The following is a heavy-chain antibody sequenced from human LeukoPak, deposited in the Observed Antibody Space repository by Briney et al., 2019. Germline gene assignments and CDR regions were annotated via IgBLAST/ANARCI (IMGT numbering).Heavy chain of an antibody. CDR2: IFYNGAT. D-gene: IGHD2-2*01. J-gene: IGHJ4*02. Sequence: SETLSLTCTVSGGSISSSDWYWGWIRQPPGKGLEWIGTIFYNGATQFNPSLKSRVTLSVDTSRNQFSLRLTSVTAADTAVYYCARHIVVVPAAIVYWGQGTLVTVSS. V-gene: IGHV4-39*07. CDR3: ARHIVVVPAAIVY. CDR1: GGSISSSDWY.